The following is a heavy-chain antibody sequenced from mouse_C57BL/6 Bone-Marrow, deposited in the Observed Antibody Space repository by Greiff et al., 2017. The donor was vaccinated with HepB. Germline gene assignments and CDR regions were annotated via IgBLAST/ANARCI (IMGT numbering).Heavy chain of an antibody. CDR1: GFNIKDDY. V-gene: IGHV14-4*01. CDR2: IDPENGDT. CDR3: TTSLYYFDY. Sequence: EVQLVESGAELVRPGASVKLSCTASGFNIKDDYMHWVKQRPEQGLEWIGWIDPENGDTEYASKFQGKATITADTSSNTAYLQLSSLTSEDTAVYYCTTSLYYFDYWGQGTTLTVSS. J-gene: IGHJ2*01.